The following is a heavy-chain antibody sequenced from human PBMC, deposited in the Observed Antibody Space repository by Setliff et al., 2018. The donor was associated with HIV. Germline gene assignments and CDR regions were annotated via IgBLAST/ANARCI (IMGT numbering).Heavy chain of an antibody. J-gene: IGHJ5*01. CDR2: IYPVDSDT. CDR1: GYTFTNYW. D-gene: IGHD3-3*01. V-gene: IGHV5-51*01. Sequence: GESLKISCRGSGYTFTNYWIGWVRQMPGRGLEWMGIIYPVDSDTRYSPSFEGQVTMSADKSINTAYLQWNSLKASDTAMYYCARQPTDTSGYNNWFDSWGQGTLVTVSS. CDR3: ARQPTDTSGYNNWFDS.